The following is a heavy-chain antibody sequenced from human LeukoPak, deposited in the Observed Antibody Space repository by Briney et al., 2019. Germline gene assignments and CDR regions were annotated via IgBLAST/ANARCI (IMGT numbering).Heavy chain of an antibody. CDR3: AKDRTPWVVVPAASSY. Sequence: GGSLRLSCAASGFTFSRYGMHWVRQAPGKGLEWVAFIRYDGSNKYYADSVKGRFTISRDNSKNTLYLQMNSLRAEDTAVYYCAKDRTPWVVVPAASSYWGREPWSPSPQ. J-gene: IGHJ4*02. D-gene: IGHD2-2*01. CDR1: GFTFSRYG. CDR2: IRYDGSNK. V-gene: IGHV3-30*02.